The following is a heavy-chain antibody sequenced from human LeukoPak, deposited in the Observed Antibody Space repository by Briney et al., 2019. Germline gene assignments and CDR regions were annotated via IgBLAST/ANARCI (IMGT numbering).Heavy chain of an antibody. CDR3: AKGGYDYVEIGYFDF. J-gene: IGHJ4*02. D-gene: IGHD5-12*01. CDR2: ISASTDST. V-gene: IGHV3-23*01. Sequence: GGSLRLSCAVSGFTIRSYAMNWVRQAPGKGLEWVSTISASTDSTFYADSVKGRFTISRDNSKNTLYLQMNSLRDEDTAVYYCAKGGYDYVEIGYFDFWGQGTLVTVSS. CDR1: GFTIRSYA.